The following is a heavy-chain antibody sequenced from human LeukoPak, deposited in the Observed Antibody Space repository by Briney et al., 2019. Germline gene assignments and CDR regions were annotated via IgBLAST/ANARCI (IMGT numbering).Heavy chain of an antibody. J-gene: IGHJ6*03. CDR2: ISYDGSNK. CDR3: AREVAYYYMDV. CDR1: GFTFSSYA. D-gene: IGHD2-15*01. V-gene: IGHV3-30*14. Sequence: PAGGSLRLSCAASGFTFSSYAMHWVRQAPGKGLEWVAVISYDGSNKYYADSVKGRFSISRDNSKNTLYLQMNSLRAEDTAVYYCAREVAYYYMDVWGKGTTVTVSS.